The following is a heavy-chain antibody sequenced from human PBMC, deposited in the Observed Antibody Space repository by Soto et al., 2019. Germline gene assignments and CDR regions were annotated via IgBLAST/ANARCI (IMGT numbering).Heavy chain of an antibody. CDR3: AKHNGTLYVGYYYYMDV. CDR2: IYYSGST. D-gene: IGHD3-16*01. Sequence: SETLSLSCTVSGGSVSSGSYYWSWLRQPPGKGLECIGYIYYSGSTNYNPSLKGRVTISVDTSKNQFTLKLSSVTAADTAVYYCAKHNGTLYVGYYYYMDVWGQGTTVTVSS. J-gene: IGHJ6*02. CDR1: GGSVSSGSYY. V-gene: IGHV4-61*01.